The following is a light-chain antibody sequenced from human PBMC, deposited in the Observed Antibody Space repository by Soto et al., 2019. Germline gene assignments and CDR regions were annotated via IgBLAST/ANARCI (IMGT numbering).Light chain of an antibody. CDR2: LGS. CDR3: MQALQIRVE. J-gene: IGKJ1*01. CDR1: QSLLHSNGYNY. Sequence: DSVMTQFPLSLSVTPGEPASISCRSSQSLLHSNGYNYVDWYVQKPGQSPQLLIYLGSNRASGVPDRFSGSVSGTDFTLKISRVEAEDVGVYYCMQALQIRVEFGQGTKVEIK. V-gene: IGKV2-28*01.